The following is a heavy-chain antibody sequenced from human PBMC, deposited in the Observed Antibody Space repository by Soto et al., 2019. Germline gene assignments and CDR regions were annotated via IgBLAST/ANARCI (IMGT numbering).Heavy chain of an antibody. CDR3: EKDANWEDHY. V-gene: IGHV3-23*01. CDR1: GFTFSNYA. CDR2: ISGSGGIT. Sequence: EVQLLESGGGLVQPGGSLRLSCAASGFTFSNYAMTWVRQAPGKGLEWVSFISGSGGITYYADSVKGRFTISRDNSKNMLYLQMHCLRAEDTAIYYCEKDANWEDHYWGQGTLVTVSS. J-gene: IGHJ4*02. D-gene: IGHD1-1*01.